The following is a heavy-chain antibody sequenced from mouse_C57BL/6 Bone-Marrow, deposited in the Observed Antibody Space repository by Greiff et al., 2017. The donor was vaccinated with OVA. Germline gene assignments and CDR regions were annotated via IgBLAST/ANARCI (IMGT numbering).Heavy chain of an antibody. J-gene: IGHJ2*01. Sequence: VQLQQSGAELVRPGASVKLSCTASGFNIKDDYMHWVKQRPEQGLEWIGWIDPENGDTAYASKFQGKATITADTSSNTAYLQLSSLTSEDTAVYYCTTEGENYWGQGTTLTVSS. CDR3: TTEGENY. CDR1: GFNIKDDY. V-gene: IGHV14-4*01. CDR2: IDPENGDT.